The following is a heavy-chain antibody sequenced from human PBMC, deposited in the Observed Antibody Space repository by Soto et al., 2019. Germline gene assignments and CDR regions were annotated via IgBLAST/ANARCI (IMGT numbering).Heavy chain of an antibody. CDR3: VKGESQWLVPFDY. Sequence: EVQLVESGGGLVQPGRSLRLSCAASGFTFDDFAMHWVRQAPGKGLEWVSGISWNSDSIDYADSVKGRFTISRDNAKNSLYLQMNSLRAGDTALYYCVKGESQWLVPFDYWGQGTLVTVSS. CDR1: GFTFDDFA. D-gene: IGHD6-19*01. V-gene: IGHV3-9*01. CDR2: ISWNSDSI. J-gene: IGHJ4*02.